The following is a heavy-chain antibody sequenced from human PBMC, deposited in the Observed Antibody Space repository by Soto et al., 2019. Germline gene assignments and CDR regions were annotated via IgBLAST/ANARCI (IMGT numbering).Heavy chain of an antibody. CDR2: ISGSGGST. Sequence: GGSLRLSCAASGFTFSSYAMSWVRQAPGGGREWVSAISGSGGSTYYADSVKGRFTISRDNSKNTLYLQMNSLRAEDTAVYYCAKALDGGTLEWYFDYWGQGTLVTVSS. CDR1: GFTFSSYA. V-gene: IGHV3-23*01. CDR3: AKALDGGTLEWYFDY. D-gene: IGHD3-3*01. J-gene: IGHJ4*02.